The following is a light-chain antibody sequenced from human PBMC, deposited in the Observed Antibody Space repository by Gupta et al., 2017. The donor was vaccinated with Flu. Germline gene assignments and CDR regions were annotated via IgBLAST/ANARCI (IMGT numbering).Light chain of an antibody. CDR2: KAS. Sequence: DIHMIQSPSTLSASVGDRVTITLRASQSVSSALAWYQQTAGKAPKLLIYKASTLESGVPARFSGSGSATEFTLTISSLQPDDFATYYCQEYDSDLFTFGHGTRVDFK. V-gene: IGKV1-5*03. CDR3: QEYDSDLFT. J-gene: IGKJ3*01. CDR1: QSVSSA.